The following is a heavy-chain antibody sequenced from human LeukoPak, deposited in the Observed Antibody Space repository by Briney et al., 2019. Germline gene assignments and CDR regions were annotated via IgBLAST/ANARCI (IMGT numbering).Heavy chain of an antibody. J-gene: IGHJ4*02. CDR1: GFTFSSYS. V-gene: IGHV3-48*01. D-gene: IGHD2-2*01. Sequence: GGSLRLSCAASGFTFSSYSMNWVRQAPGKGLEWLSYISGSGATLYYADSVRGRFTISRDNAKNSLYLQMHSLRAEDTAVYYCARVFSLGGPAALDYWGQGTLVTVSS. CDR3: ARVFSLGGPAALDY. CDR2: ISGSGATL.